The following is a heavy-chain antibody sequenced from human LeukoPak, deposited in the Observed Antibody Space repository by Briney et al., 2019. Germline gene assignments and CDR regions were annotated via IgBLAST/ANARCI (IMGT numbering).Heavy chain of an antibody. J-gene: IGHJ6*02. CDR1: GFTFSDSW. V-gene: IGHV3-7*01. CDR2: MNQDGSAK. Sequence: GGSLRLPCAASGFTFSDSWMSWVRQAPGKGLEWVANMNQDGSAKGYVDSVKGRFTISRDNARNSLYLQISSLRPEDTAVYYCATYTHWVAGDVWGQGTTVTVSS. D-gene: IGHD3-16*01. CDR3: ATYTHWVAGDV.